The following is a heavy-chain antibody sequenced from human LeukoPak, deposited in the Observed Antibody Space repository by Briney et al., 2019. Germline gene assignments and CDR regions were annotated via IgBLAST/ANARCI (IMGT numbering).Heavy chain of an antibody. CDR1: GGSFSGYY. J-gene: IGHJ5*02. V-gene: IGHV4-34*01. Sequence: SETLSLTCAVYGGSFSGYYWGWIRQTPGNGLEWIGEINHSGSTNYNPSLKSRVTISVDTSKNQFSLKLSSVTAADTAVYYCARARRRFDPWGQGTLVTVSS. CDR3: ARARRRFDP. CDR2: INHSGST.